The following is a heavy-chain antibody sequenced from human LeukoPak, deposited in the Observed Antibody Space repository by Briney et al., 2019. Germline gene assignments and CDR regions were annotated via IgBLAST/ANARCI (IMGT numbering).Heavy chain of an antibody. CDR2: INHSGST. Sequence: SETLSLTCTVSGGSIGTNTYYWGWIRQPPGKGLEWIGEINHSGSTNYNPSLKSRVTISVDTSKNQFSLKVSSVTAADTAVYYCARLRSGSYYQSLPVGYHYYMDVWGKGTTVTISS. D-gene: IGHD3-10*01. CDR3: ARLRSGSYYQSLPVGYHYYMDV. V-gene: IGHV4-39*07. CDR1: GGSIGTNTYY. J-gene: IGHJ6*03.